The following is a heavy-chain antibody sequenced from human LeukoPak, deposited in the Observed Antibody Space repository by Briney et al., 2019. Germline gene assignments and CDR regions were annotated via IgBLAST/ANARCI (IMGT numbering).Heavy chain of an antibody. CDR1: GFTFSSYS. J-gene: IGHJ4*02. CDR3: VTEGGSGWYGQFDC. Sequence: GGSLRLSCAASGFTFSSYSMNWVRQAPGKGLEWVSYISSSSSTIYCADSVKGRFTISRDNAKNSLYLQMNSLRAEDTAVYYCVTEGGSGWYGQFDCWGQGTLVTVSS. D-gene: IGHD6-19*01. V-gene: IGHV3-48*01. CDR2: ISSSSSTI.